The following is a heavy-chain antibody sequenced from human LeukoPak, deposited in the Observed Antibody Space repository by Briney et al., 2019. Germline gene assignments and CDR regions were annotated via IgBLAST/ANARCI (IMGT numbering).Heavy chain of an antibody. V-gene: IGHV1-24*01. D-gene: IGHD6-19*01. CDR1: GYTLTELS. J-gene: IGHJ4*02. CDR3: ATEYSSGWYGGFDY. CDR2: FDPEDGET. Sequence: ASVKVSCKVSGYTLTELSMHWVRQAPGKGLEGMGGFDPEDGETIYAQKFQGRVTMTEDTSTDTAYMELSSLRCEDTAVYYCATEYSSGWYGGFDYWGQGTLVTVSS.